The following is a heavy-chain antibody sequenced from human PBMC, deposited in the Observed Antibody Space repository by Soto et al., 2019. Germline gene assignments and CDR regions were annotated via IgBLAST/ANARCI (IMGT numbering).Heavy chain of an antibody. CDR3: AKALGSFYYGMDV. CDR2: ISGSGGST. D-gene: IGHD3-10*01. CDR1: GFTFSSYA. J-gene: IGHJ6*02. V-gene: IGHV3-23*01. Sequence: PGWSLRLSCAASGFTFSSYAMSWVRQAPGKGLEWVSAISGSGGSTYYADSVKVRFTISRDNSKNTLYLQMNSLRAEDTAVYYCAKALGSFYYGMDVWGQGTTVTVSS.